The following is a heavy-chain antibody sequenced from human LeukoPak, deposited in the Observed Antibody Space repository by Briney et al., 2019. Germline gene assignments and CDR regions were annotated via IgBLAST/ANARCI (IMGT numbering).Heavy chain of an antibody. J-gene: IGHJ5*02. CDR3: AKQESYYGSVPGGWFDP. Sequence: GGSLRLSCAASGSTFSSYAMHWVRQAPGKGLEWVAVISYDGSNKYYADSVKGRFTISRDNSKNTLYLQMNSLRAEDTAVYYCAKQESYYGSVPGGWFDPWGQGTLVTVSS. CDR1: GSTFSSYA. D-gene: IGHD3-10*01. CDR2: ISYDGSNK. V-gene: IGHV3-30-3*02.